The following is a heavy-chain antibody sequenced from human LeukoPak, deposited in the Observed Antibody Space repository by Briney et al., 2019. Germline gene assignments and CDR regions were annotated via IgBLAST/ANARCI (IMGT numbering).Heavy chain of an antibody. Sequence: SVKVSCKASGGTFSSYAISWVRQAPGRGLEWMGGIIPIFGTANYAQKFQGRVTITADESTSTAYMELSSLRSEDTAVYYCARDPGEQQLDGMDVWGQGTTVTVPS. V-gene: IGHV1-69*13. D-gene: IGHD6-13*01. CDR3: ARDPGEQQLDGMDV. J-gene: IGHJ6*02. CDR1: GGTFSSYA. CDR2: IIPIFGTA.